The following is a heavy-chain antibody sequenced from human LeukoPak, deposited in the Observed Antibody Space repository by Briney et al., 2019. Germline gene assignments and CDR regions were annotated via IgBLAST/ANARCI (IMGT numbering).Heavy chain of an antibody. J-gene: IGHJ4*02. D-gene: IGHD6-19*01. Sequence: PGGSLRLSCAASGFTFSSYWMSWVRQAPGKGLEWVANIKQDGSEKYHVDSVKGRFTISRDNAENSLYLQMNSLRGEDTAVYLCARAGYSSGWDYWGQGTLVTVSS. CDR2: IKQDGSEK. CDR1: GFTFSSYW. V-gene: IGHV3-7*01. CDR3: ARAGYSSGWDY.